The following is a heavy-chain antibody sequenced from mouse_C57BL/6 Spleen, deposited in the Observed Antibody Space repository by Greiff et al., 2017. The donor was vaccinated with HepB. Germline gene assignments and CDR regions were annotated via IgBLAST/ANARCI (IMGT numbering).Heavy chain of an antibody. J-gene: IGHJ3*01. Sequence: QVQLKQPGAELVKPGASVKLSCKASGYTFTSYWMHWVKQRPGRGLEWIGRIDPNSGGTKYNEKFKSKATLTVDKPSSTAYMQLSSLTSEDSAVYYCAREEIYYDYDGFAYWGQGTLVTVSA. CDR2: IDPNSGGT. CDR3: AREEIYYDYDGFAY. CDR1: GYTFTSYW. V-gene: IGHV1-72*01. D-gene: IGHD2-4*01.